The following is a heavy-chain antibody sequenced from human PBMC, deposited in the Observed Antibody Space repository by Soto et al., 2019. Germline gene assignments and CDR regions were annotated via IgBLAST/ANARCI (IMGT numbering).Heavy chain of an antibody. CDR1: GGSISSGGYY. CDR3: ATTGDYDYYYYGMDV. Sequence: QVQLQESGPGLVKPSQTLSLTCTVPGGSISSGGYYWSWIRQHPGKGLEWIGYIYYSGSTYYNPSLKSRVTISVDPSKNQFSLKLSSVTAAVTAVYYCATTGDYDYYYYGMDVWGQGTTVTVSS. V-gene: IGHV4-31*03. J-gene: IGHJ6*02. CDR2: IYYSGST. D-gene: IGHD4-17*01.